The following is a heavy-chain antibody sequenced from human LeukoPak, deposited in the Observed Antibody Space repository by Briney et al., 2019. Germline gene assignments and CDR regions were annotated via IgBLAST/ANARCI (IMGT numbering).Heavy chain of an antibody. D-gene: IGHD2-15*01. CDR1: GGSISNYY. CDR3: ARLQLPLRSAFDI. V-gene: IGHV4-59*01. CDR2: IYYSGST. Sequence: PSETLSLTCTVSGGSISNYYWSWIRQPPEKGLEWLGYIYYSGSTNYNPSLKSRVTISVDTSKNQFSLKLSSVTAADTAVYYCARLQLPLRSAFDIWGQGTMVTVSS. J-gene: IGHJ3*02.